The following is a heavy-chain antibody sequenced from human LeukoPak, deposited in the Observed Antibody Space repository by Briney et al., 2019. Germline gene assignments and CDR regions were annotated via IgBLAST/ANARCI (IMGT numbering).Heavy chain of an antibody. CDR3: ARVSGQQLVRGNWFDP. J-gene: IGHJ5*02. CDR2: IIPIFGTA. V-gene: IGHV1-69*13. D-gene: IGHD6-13*01. Sequence: RASVKVSCKASGGTLSSYAISWVRQAPGQGLEWMGGIIPIFGTANYAQKFQGRVTITADESTSTAYMELSSLRSEDTAVYYCARVSGQQLVRGNWFDPWGQGTMVTVSS. CDR1: GGTLSSYA.